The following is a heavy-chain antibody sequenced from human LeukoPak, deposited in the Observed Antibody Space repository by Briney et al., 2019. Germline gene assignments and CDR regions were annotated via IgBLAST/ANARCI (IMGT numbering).Heavy chain of an antibody. CDR3: ARDGDYYDSSGYRIPFDY. CDR2: IWYDGSNK. CDR1: GSTFSSYG. J-gene: IGHJ4*02. D-gene: IGHD3-22*01. Sequence: PGGSLRLSCAASGSTFSSYGMHWVRQAPGKGLEWVAVIWYDGSNKYYADSVKGRFTISRDNSKNTLYLQMNSLRAEDTAVYYCARDGDYYDSSGYRIPFDYWGQGTLVTVSS. V-gene: IGHV3-33*01.